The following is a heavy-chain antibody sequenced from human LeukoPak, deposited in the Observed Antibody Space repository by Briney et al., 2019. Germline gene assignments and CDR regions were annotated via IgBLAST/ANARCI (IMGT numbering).Heavy chain of an antibody. D-gene: IGHD3-9*01. CDR1: GFTVSSNY. Sequence: GGSLRLSCAASGFTVSSNYMSWVRQAPGKGLEWVSAISGSGGSTYYADSVKGRFTISRDNSKNTLYLQMNSLRAEDTAVYYCAKCILTGYYKGYMDVWGKGTTVTISS. CDR3: AKCILTGYYKGYMDV. J-gene: IGHJ6*03. V-gene: IGHV3-23*01. CDR2: ISGSGGST.